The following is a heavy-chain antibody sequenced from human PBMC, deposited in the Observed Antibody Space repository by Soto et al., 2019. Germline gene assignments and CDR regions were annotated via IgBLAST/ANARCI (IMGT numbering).Heavy chain of an antibody. Sequence: GGSLRLSCAASGFTFSSYGMHWVRQAPGKGLEWVAVISYDGSNKYYADSVQGRFTISRDNSKNTLYLQMNSLRAEDTAVYYCAKDHVLVITGYIFDYWGQGTLVTVSS. CDR2: ISYDGSNK. CDR3: AKDHVLVITGYIFDY. J-gene: IGHJ4*02. D-gene: IGHD3-22*01. V-gene: IGHV3-30*18. CDR1: GFTFSSYG.